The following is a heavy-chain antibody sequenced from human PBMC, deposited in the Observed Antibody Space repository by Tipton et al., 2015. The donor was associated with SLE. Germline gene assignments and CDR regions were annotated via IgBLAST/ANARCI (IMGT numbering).Heavy chain of an antibody. CDR1: GGSISSHY. J-gene: IGHJ2*01. CDR2: INYSGST. CDR3: ARDTSGWYETWYLVP. Sequence: TLSLTCTVSGGSISSHYWSWLRQPPGKRLEWVGYINYSGSTNYNSSLKSRVTISVDTSKNQLSLKLSSVTAADTAAYYCARDTSGWYETWYLVPWVRGPLVSVSS. D-gene: IGHD6-19*01. V-gene: IGHV4-59*11.